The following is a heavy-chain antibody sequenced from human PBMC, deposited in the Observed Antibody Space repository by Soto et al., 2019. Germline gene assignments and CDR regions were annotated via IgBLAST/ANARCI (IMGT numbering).Heavy chain of an antibody. CDR2: ISYDGDNK. Sequence: QVQLVESGGGVVQPGRSLRLSCAASGFTFSYHALNWVRQAPGKGLEWVAVISYDGDNKYIAESVKGRFTISRDNSKNTVSLQMNSLGADDTAMYFCARGRTTSAFSAMDVGGQGTTVTVSS. D-gene: IGHD1-1*01. CDR3: ARGRTTSAFSAMDV. CDR1: GFTFSYHA. J-gene: IGHJ6*02. V-gene: IGHV3-30-3*01.